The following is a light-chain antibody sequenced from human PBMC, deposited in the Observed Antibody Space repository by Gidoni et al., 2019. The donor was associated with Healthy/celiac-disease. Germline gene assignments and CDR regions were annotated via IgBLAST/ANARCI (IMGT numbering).Light chain of an antibody. CDR3: QRYNNWPAVT. J-gene: IGKJ5*01. CDR1: QSVSSN. Sequence: EIVMTQPQATLSLSAAERATLPCRASQSVSSNLAWDQQKPGPAPRLLIYVASTKATGIPARFSGRGSGTEFTLTISSRQSEDVAVYYCQRYNNWPAVTFGQGTRLEIK. CDR2: VAS. V-gene: IGKV3-15*01.